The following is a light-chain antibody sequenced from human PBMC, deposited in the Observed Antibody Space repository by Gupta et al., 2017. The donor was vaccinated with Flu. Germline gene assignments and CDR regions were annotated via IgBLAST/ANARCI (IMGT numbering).Light chain of an antibody. J-gene: IGLJ3*02. CDR1: SSDVGYYNY. V-gene: IGLV2-14*01. CDR3: SSDTSSNTRV. Sequence: QSALTQPASVSGSPGQSITIPCTGTSSDVGYYNYVSWYQHHPDKAPKLMIYEVRTRPSGVSNRFAGSKSGNTASLTISGLQAEDEAYYYCSSDTSSNTRVFGGGTKLTVL. CDR2: EVR.